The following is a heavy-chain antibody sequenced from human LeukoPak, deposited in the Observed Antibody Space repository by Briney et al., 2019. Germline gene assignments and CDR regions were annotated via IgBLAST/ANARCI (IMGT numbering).Heavy chain of an antibody. J-gene: IGHJ6*03. CDR1: GGSLSSGSYY. CDR2: IYNSGST. D-gene: IGHD3-16*01. Sequence: SETLSLTCTVSGGSLSSGSYYWTWIRQPAGKGLELIGRIYNSGSTNYNPSLKSRVTISLDTSKNQFSLKLSSVTAADTAVYYCARDGAHKNHYYSYYYMDVWGKGTTVTVSS. V-gene: IGHV4-61*10. CDR3: ARDGAHKNHYYSYYYMDV.